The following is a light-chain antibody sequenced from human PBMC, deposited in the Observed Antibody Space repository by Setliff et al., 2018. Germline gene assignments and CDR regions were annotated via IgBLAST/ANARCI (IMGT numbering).Light chain of an antibody. J-gene: IGLJ6*01. Sequence: QSALTQPASVSGSPGQSITISCTGTSSDVGNYNLVFWYQQHPGKAPKLIIHEVHKRPSGVSDRFSGSKSGNTASLTISGLQADDAADYHCCSYAGSGTVIFGGGTKVTVL. CDR3: CSYAGSGTVI. CDR2: EVH. CDR1: SSDVGNYNL. V-gene: IGLV2-23*02.